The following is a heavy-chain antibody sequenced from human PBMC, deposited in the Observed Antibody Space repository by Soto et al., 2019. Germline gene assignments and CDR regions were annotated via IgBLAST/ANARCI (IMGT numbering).Heavy chain of an antibody. D-gene: IGHD3-10*01. Sequence: GGSLRLCCGASGFSFSSYGMHWVRQAPGKGLEWVAVTWHDGSNKYYADSVKGRFTISRDNSKNTVHLQMDSLRAEDTAVYYCARDVIYGSGCLDLWGRGTPVTVSS. CDR2: TWHDGSNK. V-gene: IGHV3-33*01. CDR3: ARDVIYGSGCLDL. J-gene: IGHJ2*01. CDR1: GFSFSSYG.